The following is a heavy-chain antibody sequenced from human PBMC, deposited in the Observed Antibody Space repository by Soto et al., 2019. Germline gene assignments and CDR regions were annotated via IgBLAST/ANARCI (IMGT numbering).Heavy chain of an antibody. CDR3: AKDKGSSWYEIDY. J-gene: IGHJ4*02. D-gene: IGHD6-13*01. CDR2: ISGSGGST. Sequence: EVQLLESGGGLVQPGGSLRLSCAASGFTFSNYAVTWVRQAPGKGLEWVSTISGSGGSTYYADSVKGRFTISRDNSKNTLYLQMNSLRAEDTAVYYCAKDKGSSWYEIDYWGQGTLGTVSS. CDR1: GFTFSNYA. V-gene: IGHV3-23*01.